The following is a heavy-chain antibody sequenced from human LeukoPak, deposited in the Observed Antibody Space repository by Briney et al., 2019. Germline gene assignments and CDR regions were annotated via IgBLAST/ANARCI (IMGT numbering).Heavy chain of an antibody. CDR3: ARRSGWYEPFDY. J-gene: IGHJ4*02. D-gene: IGHD6-19*01. CDR1: GGSISSGSYY. Sequence: SQTLSLTCTVSGGSISSGSYYWSWIRQPAGKGLEWIGRIYTSGSTNYNPSLKSRVTISVDTSKNQFSLKLSSVTAADTAVYYCARRSGWYEPFDYWGQGTLVTVSS. V-gene: IGHV4-61*02. CDR2: IYTSGST.